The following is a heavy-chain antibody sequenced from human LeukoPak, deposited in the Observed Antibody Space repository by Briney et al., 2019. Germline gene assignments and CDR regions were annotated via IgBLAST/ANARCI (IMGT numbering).Heavy chain of an antibody. D-gene: IGHD3-3*01. CDR1: GFTFSSYS. CDR3: ARDRRKYYDFWGGSSPADNYYYYYGMDV. J-gene: IGHJ6*02. V-gene: IGHV3-48*02. CDR2: ISSSSSTI. Sequence: GGSLRLSCAASGFTFSSYSMNWVRQAPGKGLEWVSYISSSSSTIYYADSVKGRFTISRDNAKNSLYLQMNSLRDEDTAVYYCARDRRKYYDFWGGSSPADNYYYYYGMDVWGQGTTVTVSS.